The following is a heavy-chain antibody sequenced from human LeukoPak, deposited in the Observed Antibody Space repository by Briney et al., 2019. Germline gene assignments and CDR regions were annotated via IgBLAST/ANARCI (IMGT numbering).Heavy chain of an antibody. CDR1: GFTFSSYS. D-gene: IGHD1-1*01. CDR3: AKTGTPWYYFDY. CDR2: ISSSSSYI. V-gene: IGHV3-21*01. J-gene: IGHJ4*02. Sequence: GGSLRLSRAASGFTFSSYSMNWVRQAPGKGLEWVSSISSSSSYIYYADSVKGRFTISRDNAKNSLYLQMNSLRAEDTAVYYCAKTGTPWYYFDYWGQGTLVTVSS.